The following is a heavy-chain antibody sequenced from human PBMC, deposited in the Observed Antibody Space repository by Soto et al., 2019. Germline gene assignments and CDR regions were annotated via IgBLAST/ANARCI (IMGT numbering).Heavy chain of an antibody. CDR3: VRIPVDTYMSYWFDP. V-gene: IGHV4-61*08. CDR1: GDSVTSGDYY. Sequence: SETLSLTCTVSGDSVTSGDYYWSWIRQPPGKGLEWIGYIYYSGNTNYSPSLKSRVAISLDTSNNQFSLKLSSVTAADTAVYFCVRIPVDTYMSYWFDPWGQGTLVTVPS. J-gene: IGHJ5*01. D-gene: IGHD5-18*01. CDR2: IYYSGNT.